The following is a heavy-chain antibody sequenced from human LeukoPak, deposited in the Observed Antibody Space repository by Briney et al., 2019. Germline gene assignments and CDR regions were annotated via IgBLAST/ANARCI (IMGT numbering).Heavy chain of an antibody. D-gene: IGHD6-13*01. Sequence: SETLSLTCTASGGSISTTSYYWAWIRQPPGKGLEWIVSIYYDGTTYYNPSLKSRVTISVDTSKNQFSLKLSSETAADTAVYYCARRLSSSWSFDIWGQGTMVTVSS. CDR3: ARRLSSSWSFDI. CDR2: IYYDGTT. J-gene: IGHJ3*02. V-gene: IGHV4-39*07. CDR1: GGSISTTSYY.